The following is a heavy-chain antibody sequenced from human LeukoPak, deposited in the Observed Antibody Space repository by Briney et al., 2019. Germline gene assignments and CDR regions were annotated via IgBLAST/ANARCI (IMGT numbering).Heavy chain of an antibody. CDR2: ISYLSSHV. CDR1: GFTFSDYD. D-gene: IGHD3-16*01. CDR3: GRAFPPLRTSSAGDL. J-gene: IGHJ4*02. V-gene: IGHV3-21*01. Sequence: GGSLRLSCSASGFTFSDYDMNWVRQAPGKGLGWVSSISYLSSHVYYGDSVKGRFSISSDNAKNSLYLQMNSLGAEDTAIYYCGRAFPPLRTSSAGDLWGQGILVTVSS.